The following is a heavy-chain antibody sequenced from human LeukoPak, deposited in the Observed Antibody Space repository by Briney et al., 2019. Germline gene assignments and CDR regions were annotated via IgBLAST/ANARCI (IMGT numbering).Heavy chain of an antibody. CDR2: ISSSGGGT. Sequence: PGGSLRLSCAASGFTFSSYAMSWVRQSAGTGLEWVSAISSSGGGTYYADSVKGRFTISRDNSKNTVYLQMNSLRAEDTAVYYCAKVPTYYYDSSGYPIYWGQGTLVTVSS. D-gene: IGHD3-22*01. CDR1: GFTFSSYA. V-gene: IGHV3-23*01. CDR3: AKVPTYYYDSSGYPIY. J-gene: IGHJ4*02.